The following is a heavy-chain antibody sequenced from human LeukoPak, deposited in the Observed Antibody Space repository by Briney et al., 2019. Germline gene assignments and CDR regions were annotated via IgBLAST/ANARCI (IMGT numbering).Heavy chain of an antibody. J-gene: IGHJ4*02. CDR2: ISGSGGST. V-gene: IGHV3-23*01. D-gene: IGHD2-2*01. Sequence: PGGSLRLSCAASGFTFSSYDMSWVRQAPGRGLEWVSAISGSGGSTYYADSVKGRFTISRDNSKNTLYLQMNSLRAEDTAVYYFDKSDTSAAAETLHFDYWGQGTLVTVSS. CDR3: DKSDTSAAAETLHFDY. CDR1: GFTFSSYD.